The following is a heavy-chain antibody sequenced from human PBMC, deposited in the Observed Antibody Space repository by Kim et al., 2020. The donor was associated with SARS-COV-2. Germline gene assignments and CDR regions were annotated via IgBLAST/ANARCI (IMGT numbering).Heavy chain of an antibody. Sequence: GGSLRLSCAASGFTFSSYGMHWVRQAPGKGLEWVAVISYDGSNKYYADSVKGRFTISRDNSKNTLYLQMNSLRAEDTAVYYCAKNYGYCTNGVCYEYYYYYGMDVWGQGTTVTVSS. V-gene: IGHV3-30*18. CDR2: ISYDGSNK. J-gene: IGHJ6*02. D-gene: IGHD2-8*01. CDR1: GFTFSSYG. CDR3: AKNYGYCTNGVCYEYYYYYGMDV.